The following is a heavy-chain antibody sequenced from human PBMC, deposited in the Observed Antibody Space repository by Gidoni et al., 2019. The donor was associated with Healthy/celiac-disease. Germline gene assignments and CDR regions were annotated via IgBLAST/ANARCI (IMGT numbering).Heavy chain of an antibody. CDR1: GFPFSCSA. Sequence: QVQLVESGGGVVQPGRSLRLLCSASGFPFSCSALHWVRQAPGKGREWVSVISYDGSNKYYADSVKGRFTISRDNSKNTLYLQMNSLRAEDTAVYYCAREGYYGSGSYYTPNLFDYWGQGTLVTVSS. CDR2: ISYDGSNK. V-gene: IGHV3-30*01. J-gene: IGHJ4*02. D-gene: IGHD3-10*01. CDR3: AREGYYGSGSYYTPNLFDY.